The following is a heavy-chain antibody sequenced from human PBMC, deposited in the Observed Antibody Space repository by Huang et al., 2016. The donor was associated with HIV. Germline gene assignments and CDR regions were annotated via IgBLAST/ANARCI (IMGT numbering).Heavy chain of an antibody. V-gene: IGHV4-39*02. CDR2: VYCLWNT. Sequence: QLRESGPGLVTPSETLSLTCSASGTSMTSSTFYWGWFRQPPGRGLEWSGSVYCLWNTYYTPSLKSRVTISIDTANKQYSMRLTSVTAADTAVYFCAREVRSVDTDRPDGYYYRGLDVWGQGTTVIVSS. CDR1: GTSMTSSTFY. J-gene: IGHJ6*02. CDR3: AREVRSVDTDRPDGYYYRGLDV. D-gene: IGHD2-2*03.